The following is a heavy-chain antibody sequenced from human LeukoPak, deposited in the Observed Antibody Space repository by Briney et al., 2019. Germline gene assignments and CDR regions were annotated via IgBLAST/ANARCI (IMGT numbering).Heavy chain of an antibody. J-gene: IGHJ4*02. V-gene: IGHV4-59*01. CDR2: IYYSGST. D-gene: IGHD1-1*01. CDR1: GGSISSYY. Sequence: NPSETLSLTCTVSGGSISSYYWSWIRQPPGKGLEWIGYIYYSGSTNYNPSLKSRVTISVDTSKNQFSLKLSSVTAADTAVYYCARAIGKLGTFDYWGQGTLVTVSS. CDR3: ARAIGKLGTFDY.